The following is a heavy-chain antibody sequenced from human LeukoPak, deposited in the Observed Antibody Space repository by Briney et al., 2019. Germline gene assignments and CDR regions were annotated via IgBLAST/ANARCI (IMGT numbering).Heavy chain of an antibody. CDR1: GGTFSSYA. CDR3: ARGTTVVTLPDY. CDR2: ISAYNGNT. V-gene: IGHV1-18*01. Sequence: ASVKVSCKASGGTFSSYAISWVRQAPGQGLEWMGWISAYNGNTNYAQKLQGRVTMTTDTSTSTAYMELRSLRSDDTAVYYCARGTTVVTLPDYWGQGTLVTVSS. D-gene: IGHD4-23*01. J-gene: IGHJ4*02.